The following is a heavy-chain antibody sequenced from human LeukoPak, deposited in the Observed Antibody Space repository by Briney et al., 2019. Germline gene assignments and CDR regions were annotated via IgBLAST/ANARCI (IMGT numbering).Heavy chain of an antibody. Sequence: PGGSLRLSCEATGFTFTTYAMSWVRQAPGKGLEWVSSISSSSGYIYYADSVKGRFTISRDNAKNSLYLQMNSLRAEDTAVYYCARTMVRGVITQFDYWGQGTLVTASS. CDR3: ARTMVRGVITQFDY. J-gene: IGHJ4*02. V-gene: IGHV3-21*01. CDR1: GFTFTTYA. D-gene: IGHD3-10*01. CDR2: ISSSSGYI.